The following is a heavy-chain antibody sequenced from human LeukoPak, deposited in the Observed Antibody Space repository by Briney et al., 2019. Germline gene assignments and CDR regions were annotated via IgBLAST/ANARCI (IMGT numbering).Heavy chain of an antibody. V-gene: IGHV1-2*02. CDR1: EYTFTASY. J-gene: IGHJ6*03. Sequence: ASVKVSCKTSEYTFTASYIFWVRQAPGQRLEWMGRINPNSGNTDYAQKFQGRVTMTRETSINTAYTEVRRLTSDDTADYYCARSAEHCANGVCFTKHYMDVWGKGTTVTVSS. CDR3: ARSAEHCANGVCFTKHYMDV. D-gene: IGHD2-8*01. CDR2: INPNSGNT.